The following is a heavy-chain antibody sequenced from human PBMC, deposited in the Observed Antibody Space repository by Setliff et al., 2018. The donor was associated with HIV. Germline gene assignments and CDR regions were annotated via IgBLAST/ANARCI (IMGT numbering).Heavy chain of an antibody. D-gene: IGHD3-22*01. CDR1: GYTLSELS. CDR2: FDPEDGER. V-gene: IGHV1-24*01. Sequence: ASVKVSCKVSGYTLSELSVHWVRQAPGKGLEWMGGFDPEDGERIHEQKFQDRVNMTEDTSSDTAYMEMSGLTSEDTAVYFCSTGWGLYDNRHTAAGYLQHWGQGTLVTVSS. CDR3: STGWGLYDNRHTAAGYLQH. J-gene: IGHJ1*01.